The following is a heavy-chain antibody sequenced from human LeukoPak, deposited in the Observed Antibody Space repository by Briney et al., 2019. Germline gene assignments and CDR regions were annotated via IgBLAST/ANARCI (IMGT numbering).Heavy chain of an antibody. CDR1: GGSISSYH. CDR3: ARGYSGYDFRG. J-gene: IGHJ4*02. D-gene: IGHD5-12*01. Sequence: PSETLSLTCTVSGGSISSYHWSWIRQPPGKGLEWIGYIYYSGSTNYNPSLKSRVTISVDTSKNQFSLKLSSVTAAGTAVYYCARGYSGYDFRGWGQGTLVTVSS. CDR2: IYYSGST. V-gene: IGHV4-59*01.